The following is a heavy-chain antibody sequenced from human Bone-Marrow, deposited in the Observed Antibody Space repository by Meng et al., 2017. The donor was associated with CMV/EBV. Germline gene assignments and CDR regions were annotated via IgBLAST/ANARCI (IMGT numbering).Heavy chain of an antibody. CDR1: GGSFSGYY. V-gene: IGHV4-34*01. Sequence: SETLSLTCAVYGGSFSGYYWSWIRQPPGKGLEWIGEINHSGSTNYNPSLKSRVTISVDTSKNQFSLKLSSVTAADTAVYYCARSSHSSTSGYYYYYGMDVWGQGTTVTGSS. J-gene: IGHJ6*02. CDR2: INHSGST. D-gene: IGHD2-2*01. CDR3: ARSSHSSTSGYYYYYGMDV.